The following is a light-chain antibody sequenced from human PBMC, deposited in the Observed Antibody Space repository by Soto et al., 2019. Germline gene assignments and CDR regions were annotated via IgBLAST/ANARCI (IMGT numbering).Light chain of an antibody. CDR1: QGISNY. CDR3: QKYDRAPFP. Sequence: DIQMTQSLSSLSAYLGDRVTITCRASQGISNYLAWYQQKPGRLPKLLLFGASTLQSGVPARFSGSGSGTLFTLTINGLLPEDVATYYCQKYDRAPFPFAPGTKVDI. V-gene: IGKV1-27*01. CDR2: GAS. J-gene: IGKJ3*01.